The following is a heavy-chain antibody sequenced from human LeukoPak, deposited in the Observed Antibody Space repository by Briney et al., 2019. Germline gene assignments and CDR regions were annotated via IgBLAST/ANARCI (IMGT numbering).Heavy chain of an antibody. CDR3: ARLLLTIFGVVHFDY. CDR1: GGSTSSSSYY. Sequence: SETLSLTCTVSGGSTSSSSYYWGWIRQPPGKGLEWIGSIYYSGSTYYNPSLKSRVTISVDTSKNQFSLKLSSVTAADTAVYYCARLLLTIFGVVHFDYWGQGTLVTVSS. CDR2: IYYSGST. D-gene: IGHD3-3*01. J-gene: IGHJ4*02. V-gene: IGHV4-39*01.